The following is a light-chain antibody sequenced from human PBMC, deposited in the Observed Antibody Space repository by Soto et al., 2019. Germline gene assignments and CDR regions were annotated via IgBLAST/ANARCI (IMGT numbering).Light chain of an antibody. J-gene: IGLJ3*02. CDR1: SSNIGNNY. CDR3: GTWDSSLSAGCGRV. V-gene: IGLV1-51*02. CDR2: ENN. Sequence: QSVLTQPPSVSAAPGQKVTISCSGSSSNIGNNYVSWYQQLPGTAPKLLIYENNKRPSGIPDRFSGSKSGTSATLGITGLQTGDEADYYCGTWDSSLSAGCGRVFGGGTKLTVL.